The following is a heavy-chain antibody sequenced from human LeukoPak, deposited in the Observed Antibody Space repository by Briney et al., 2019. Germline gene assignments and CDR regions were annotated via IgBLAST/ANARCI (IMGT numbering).Heavy chain of an antibody. CDR3: ARRAGSSSWYVSGNFDY. Sequence: GESLKISCKGSGYSFTSYWIGWVRQMPGKGLEWMGIIYPGDSDTRYSPSFQGQVTISADKSISTAYLQWSSLKASDTAMYYCARRAGSSSWYVSGNFDYWGQGTLVTVPS. CDR2: IYPGDSDT. D-gene: IGHD6-13*01. V-gene: IGHV5-51*01. CDR1: GYSFTSYW. J-gene: IGHJ4*02.